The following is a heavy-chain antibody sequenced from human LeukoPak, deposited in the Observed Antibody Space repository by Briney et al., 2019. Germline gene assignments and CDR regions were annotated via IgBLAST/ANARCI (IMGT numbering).Heavy chain of an antibody. CDR2: IYYSGST. J-gene: IGHJ4*02. Sequence: SETLSLTCTVSGGSISSSSYYWGWIRQPPGKGLEWIGSIYYSGSTYYNPSLKSRVTISVDTSKNQFSLKLSSVTPEDTAVYYCARDSPGLGGSDYWGQGTLVTVSS. CDR1: GGSISSSSYY. D-gene: IGHD3-16*01. V-gene: IGHV4-39*02. CDR3: ARDSPGLGGSDY.